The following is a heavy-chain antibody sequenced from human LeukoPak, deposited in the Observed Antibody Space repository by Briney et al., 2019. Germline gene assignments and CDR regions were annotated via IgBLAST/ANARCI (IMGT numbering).Heavy chain of an antibody. D-gene: IGHD3-10*01. J-gene: IGHJ4*02. CDR2: IYYRGAT. V-gene: IGHV4-59*01. CDR3: AGVFSGRRPFEM. CDR1: GGSINDYY. Sequence: SETLSLTCTVSGGSINDYYWNWIRQPPGKGLEWIGYIYYRGATNYNPSLKSRVTTSIDTSKEQFSLKLSSVSAADTAVYYCAGVFSGRRPFEMWGQGILVTVSS.